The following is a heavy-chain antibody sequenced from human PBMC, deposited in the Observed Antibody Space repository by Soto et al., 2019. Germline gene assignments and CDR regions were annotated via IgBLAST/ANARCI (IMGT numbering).Heavy chain of an antibody. J-gene: IGHJ4*02. CDR3: ASWVRPGNIWGSGKGPGYY. CDR1: GFTFSSYS. CDR2: ISSSSSTI. Sequence: EVQLVESGGGLVQPGGSLRLSCAASGFTFSSYSMNWVRQAPGKGLEWVSYISSSSSTIYYADSVKGRFTISRDNAKNSLYLQRNSLRAEDTAVYYCASWVRPGNIWGSGKGPGYYWGQGTLVTVSS. D-gene: IGHD3-16*01. V-gene: IGHV3-48*01.